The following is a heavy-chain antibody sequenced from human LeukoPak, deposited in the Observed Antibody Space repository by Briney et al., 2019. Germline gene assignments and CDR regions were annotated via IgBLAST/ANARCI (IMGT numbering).Heavy chain of an antibody. CDR2: INSDGFSI. D-gene: IGHD3-16*01. CDR1: GFSFSAYW. CDR3: ARFYGGSALDN. V-gene: IGHV3-74*01. J-gene: IGHJ3*02. Sequence: PGGSLRLSCAASGFSFSAYWMHWVRQAPGKGLVWVSRINSDGFSIAYADSVRGRFTISRDNAKNTLYLHMSSLRAEDTAVYYCARFYGGSALDNWGQGTMVTVSS.